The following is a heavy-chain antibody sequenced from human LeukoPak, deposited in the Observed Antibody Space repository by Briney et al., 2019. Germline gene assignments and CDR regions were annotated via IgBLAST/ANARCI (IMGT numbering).Heavy chain of an antibody. J-gene: IGHJ4*02. CDR1: GFTFSSYA. V-gene: IGHV3-30-3*01. Sequence: GGSLRLSCAASGFTFSSYAMHWVRQAPGKGLGWVAVISYDGSNKYYADSVKGRFIISRDNSKNTLYLQMNSLRAEDTAVYYCARDALERGYFDYWGQGTLVTVSS. D-gene: IGHD3-16*01. CDR2: ISYDGSNK. CDR3: ARDALERGYFDY.